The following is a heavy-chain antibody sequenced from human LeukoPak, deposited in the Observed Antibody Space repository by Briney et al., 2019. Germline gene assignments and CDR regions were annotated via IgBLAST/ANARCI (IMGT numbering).Heavy chain of an antibody. J-gene: IGHJ5*02. CDR3: ARKKDGRRAPPSFEP. V-gene: IGHV1-2*02. CDR2: INPNSGGT. CDR1: GYTFTGYY. Sequence: GASVKVSCKASGYTFTGYYMHWVRQAPGQGLEWMGWINPNSGGTNYAQKFQGRVTMTRDTSISTAYMELSRLRSDDTAVYYCARKKDGRRAPPSFEPGGQEPLFPVS.